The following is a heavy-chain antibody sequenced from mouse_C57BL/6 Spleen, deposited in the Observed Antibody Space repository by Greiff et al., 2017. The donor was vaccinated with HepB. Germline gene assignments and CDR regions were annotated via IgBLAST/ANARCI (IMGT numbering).Heavy chain of an antibody. D-gene: IGHD2-3*01. Sequence: DVQLQESGPGLVKPSQSLSLTCSVTGYSITSGYYWNWIRQFPGNKLEWMGYISYDGSNNYNPSLKNRISITRDTSKNQFFLKLNSVTTEDTATYYCARGDDGYYRYFDVWGTGTTVTVSS. CDR2: ISYDGSN. CDR3: ARGDDGYYRYFDV. V-gene: IGHV3-6*01. J-gene: IGHJ1*03. CDR1: GYSITSGYY.